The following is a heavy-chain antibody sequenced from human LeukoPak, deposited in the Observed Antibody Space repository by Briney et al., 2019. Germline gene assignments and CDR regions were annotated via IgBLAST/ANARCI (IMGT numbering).Heavy chain of an antibody. CDR3: APTGGRLLTPWFDP. CDR2: INHSGST. Sequence: SETLSLTCTVSGYSITSGYYWGWIRQPPGKGLEWIGEINHSGSTNYNPSLKSRVTISVDTSKNQFSLKLSSVAAADTAVYYCAPTGGRLLTPWFDPWGQGTLVTVSS. D-gene: IGHD3-9*01. CDR1: GYSITSGYY. J-gene: IGHJ5*02. V-gene: IGHV4-38-2*02.